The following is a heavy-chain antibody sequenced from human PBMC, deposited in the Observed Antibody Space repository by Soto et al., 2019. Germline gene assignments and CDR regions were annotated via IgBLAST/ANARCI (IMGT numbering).Heavy chain of an antibody. Sequence: QLQLQESGSGLVKPSQTLFLTCAVSGGSISSGGYSWSWIRQPPGKGLAWIGYNYHSGSTYYNPSLKSRVTISVDRSKNQFSLKLSSVTAADTAVYYCAAGGGLPRYYWGQGTLVTVSS. CDR3: AAGGGLPRYY. CDR1: GGSISSGGYS. V-gene: IGHV4-30-2*01. D-gene: IGHD5-12*01. J-gene: IGHJ4*02. CDR2: NYHSGST.